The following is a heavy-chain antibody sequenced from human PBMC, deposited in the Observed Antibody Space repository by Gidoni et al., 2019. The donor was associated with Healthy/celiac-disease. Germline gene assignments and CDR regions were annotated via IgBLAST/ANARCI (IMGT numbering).Heavy chain of an antibody. J-gene: IGHJ3*02. CDR1: GYSISSGYY. CDR3: SGDEPRDFYDRSSVGI. D-gene: IGHD3-22*01. CDR2: IYHSGST. Sequence: QVQLQESGPGLVKPSETLSLTCAVSGYSISSGYYWGWIRQPPGKGLEWIGSIYHSGSTYYNPALKSRVTISVDTSKNQSAHKLSSGTAADTAVYYCSGDEPRDFYDRSSVGIWGQGTMVTVSS. V-gene: IGHV4-38-2*01.